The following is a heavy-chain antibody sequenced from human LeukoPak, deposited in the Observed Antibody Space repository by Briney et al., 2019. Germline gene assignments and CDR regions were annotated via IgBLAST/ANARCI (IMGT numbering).Heavy chain of an antibody. CDR2: ISSSSSYI. J-gene: IGHJ6*02. CDR1: GFTFSSYS. Sequence: GGSLRLSCAASGFTFSSYSMNWVRQAPGKGLEWVSSISSSSSYIYYADSVKGRFTISRDNAKNSLYLQMNSLRAEDTAVYYCARNIAVAGNGPLYYYYYGMDVWGQGTTVTVSS. D-gene: IGHD6-19*01. V-gene: IGHV3-21*01. CDR3: ARNIAVAGNGPLYYYYYGMDV.